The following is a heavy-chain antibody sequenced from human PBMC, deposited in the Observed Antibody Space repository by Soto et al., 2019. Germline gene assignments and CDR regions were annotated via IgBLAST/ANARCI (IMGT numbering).Heavy chain of an antibody. Sequence: GVSLRLSCAASGFTFSSYAMHWVRQAPGKGLEYVSAISSNGGSTYYANSVKGRFTISRDNSKNTLYLQMGSLRAEDMAVYYCARGRGYSYGPRRSRYFDYWGQGTLVTVSS. D-gene: IGHD5-18*01. J-gene: IGHJ4*02. V-gene: IGHV3-64*01. CDR3: ARGRGYSYGPRRSRYFDY. CDR2: ISSNGGST. CDR1: GFTFSSYA.